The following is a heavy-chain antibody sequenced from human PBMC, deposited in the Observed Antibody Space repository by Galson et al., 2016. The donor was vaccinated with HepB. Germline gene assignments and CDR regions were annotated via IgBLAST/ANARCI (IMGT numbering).Heavy chain of an antibody. Sequence: SLRLSCAASGFIFSAYAMSWVRQAPGKGLEWVSGISGSGGNTYYADAVKGRFTVSRDNSKNTVFLQMSSLRAEDTATYYCAKCGSTSCPANWGQGILVTVSS. CDR1: GFIFSAYA. D-gene: IGHD2-2*01. CDR3: AKCGSTSCPAN. V-gene: IGHV3-23*01. CDR2: ISGSGGNT. J-gene: IGHJ4*02.